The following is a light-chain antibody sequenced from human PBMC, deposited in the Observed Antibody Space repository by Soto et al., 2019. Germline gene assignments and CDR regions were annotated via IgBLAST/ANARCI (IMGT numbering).Light chain of an antibody. CDR3: NSYTSSTTLV. V-gene: IGLV2-14*01. CDR1: SSDVGGYNY. CDR2: EVS. Sequence: QSVLTQPASVSGSPGQSITISCTGTSSDVGGYNYVSWYQHHPGKAPKLLIYEVSNRPSGVSNRFSGSKSGNTASLTISGLQAEDEADYYCNSYTSSTTLVFGGGTQL. J-gene: IGLJ2*01.